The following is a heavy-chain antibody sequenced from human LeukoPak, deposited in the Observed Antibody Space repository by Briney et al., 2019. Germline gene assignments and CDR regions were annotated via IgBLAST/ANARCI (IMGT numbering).Heavy chain of an antibody. CDR2: INGGDGNT. J-gene: IGHJ4*02. CDR3: ARSYIVVVPAVYFDY. D-gene: IGHD2-2*01. CDR1: GYTLSTYA. Sequence: GASVKVSCKTSGYTLSTYAIQWVRQAPGQRLEWMGWINGGDGNTKFSQKFQGRVTITRDTSASSSYMELSSLRSEDTAVYYCARSYIVVVPAVYFDYWGQGTLVTVSS. V-gene: IGHV1-3*01.